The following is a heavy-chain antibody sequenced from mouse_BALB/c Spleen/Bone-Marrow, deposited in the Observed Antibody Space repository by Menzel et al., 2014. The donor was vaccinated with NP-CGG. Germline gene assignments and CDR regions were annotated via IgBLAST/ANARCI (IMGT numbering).Heavy chain of an antibody. V-gene: IGHV4-1*02. CDR1: GFDFRRFW. D-gene: IGHD2-1*01. CDR2: INPNSRTI. Sequence: EVKLVESGGGLVQPGGSLKLSCAASGFDFRRFWMSWVRQAPGKGLQWIGEINPNSRTINYTPSLMAKFIISRDNAKNTLYLQMSKVRSEDTALYYCARGNYYGNLDYWGQGTTLTVSS. CDR3: ARGNYYGNLDY. J-gene: IGHJ2*01.